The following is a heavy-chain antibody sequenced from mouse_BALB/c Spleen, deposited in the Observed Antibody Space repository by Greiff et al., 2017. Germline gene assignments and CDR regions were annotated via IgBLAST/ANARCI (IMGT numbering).Heavy chain of an antibody. Sequence: EVQRVESGGGLVKPGGSLKLSCAASGFTFSSYTMSWVRQTPEKRLEWVATISSGGSYTYYPDSVKGRFTISRDNAKNTLYLQMSSLKSEDTAMYYGTRGYDYDERGYAMDYWGQGTSVTVSS. CDR2: ISSGGSYT. J-gene: IGHJ4*01. CDR3: TRGYDYDERGYAMDY. D-gene: IGHD2-4*01. V-gene: IGHV5-6-4*01. CDR1: GFTFSSYT.